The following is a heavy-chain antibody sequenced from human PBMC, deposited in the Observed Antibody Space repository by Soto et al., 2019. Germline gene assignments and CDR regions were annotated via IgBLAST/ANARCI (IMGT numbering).Heavy chain of an antibody. CDR2: ISGSGGST. D-gene: IGHD3-3*01. CDR3: AKGTSGRGRTLLRFLDPPPPSFDY. Sequence: GGSLRLSCAASGFTFSSYAMSWVRQAPGKGLAWVSAISGSGGSTYYADSVKGRFTISRDNSKNTLYLQINSLRAEDTAVYYCAKGTSGRGRTLLRFLDPPPPSFDYWGQGTLVTSPQ. CDR1: GFTFSSYA. J-gene: IGHJ4*02. V-gene: IGHV3-23*01.